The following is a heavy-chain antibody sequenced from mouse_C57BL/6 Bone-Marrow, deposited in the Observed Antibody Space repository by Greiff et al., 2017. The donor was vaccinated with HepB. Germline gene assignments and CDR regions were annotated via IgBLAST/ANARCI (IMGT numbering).Heavy chain of an antibody. V-gene: IGHV14-4*01. CDR2: IDPENGDT. CDR3: TTRVYYPPRY. CDR1: GFNIKDDY. D-gene: IGHD2-1*01. Sequence: VQLQQSGAELVRPGASVKLSCTASGFNIKDDYMHWVKQRPEQGLEWIGWIDPENGDTEYASKFQGKATITADTSSNTAYLQLSSLTSEDTAVYYCTTRVYYPPRYWGQGTTLTVSS. J-gene: IGHJ2*01.